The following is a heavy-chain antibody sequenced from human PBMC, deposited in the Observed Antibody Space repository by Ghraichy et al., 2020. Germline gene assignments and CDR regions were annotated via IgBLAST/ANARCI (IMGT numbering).Heavy chain of an antibody. CDR2: IYYSGST. CDR3: ARRARGFWKIDY. Sequence: SETLSLTCTVSGGSISSYYWSWIRQPPGKGLEWIGYIYYSGSTNYNPSLKSRVTISVDTSKNQFSLKLSSVTAADTAVYYCARRARGFWKIDYWGQGTLVTVSS. J-gene: IGHJ4*02. V-gene: IGHV4-59*08. CDR1: GGSISSYY. D-gene: IGHD3-3*01.